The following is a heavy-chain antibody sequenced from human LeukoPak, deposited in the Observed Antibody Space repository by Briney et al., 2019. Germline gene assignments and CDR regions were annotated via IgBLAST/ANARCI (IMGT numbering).Heavy chain of an antibody. Sequence: SVKVSCKASGGTFSSYAISWVRQAPGQGLEWMGGIIPIFGTANYAQKFQGRVTITADESTSTAYMELSSLRSEDTAAYYCARLLDRRMGIDDAFDIWGQGTMVTVSS. V-gene: IGHV1-69*13. D-gene: IGHD2-2*03. J-gene: IGHJ3*02. CDR1: GGTFSSYA. CDR3: ARLLDRRMGIDDAFDI. CDR2: IIPIFGTA.